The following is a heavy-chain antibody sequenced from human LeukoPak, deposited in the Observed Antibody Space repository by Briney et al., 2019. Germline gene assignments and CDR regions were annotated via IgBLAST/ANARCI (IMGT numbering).Heavy chain of an antibody. D-gene: IGHD5-24*01. CDR2: IYHNGST. CDR1: GASISSGGYS. CDR3: ARVPSDGLNWFDP. Sequence: SDTLSLTCAVSGASISSGGYSWSWIRQPPGKGLECIGYIYHNGSTYYNPSLKSRVTISVDRSKNQFSLKLNSVTAADTAVYYCARVPSDGLNWFDPWGQGTLVTVSS. V-gene: IGHV4-30-2*01. J-gene: IGHJ5*02.